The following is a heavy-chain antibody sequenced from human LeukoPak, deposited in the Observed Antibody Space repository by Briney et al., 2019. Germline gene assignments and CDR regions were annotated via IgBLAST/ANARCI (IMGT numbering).Heavy chain of an antibody. D-gene: IGHD6-19*01. CDR1: GDSISLSFYY. V-gene: IGHV4-39*07. Sequence: PSETLSLTCSVSGDSISLSFYYWGWIRQPPGKALEWIGSVYYSGTTSYNPSLKSRVTISLDKSKNLFSLRLTSVTAADTAVYYCVKAAVAVDYWGQGTLVTVSS. CDR3: VKAAVAVDY. J-gene: IGHJ4*02. CDR2: VYYSGTT.